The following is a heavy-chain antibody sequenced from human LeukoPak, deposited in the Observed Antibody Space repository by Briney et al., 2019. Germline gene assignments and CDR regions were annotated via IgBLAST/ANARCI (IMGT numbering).Heavy chain of an antibody. CDR1: GFTLSTYA. D-gene: IGHD3-22*01. CDR3: ARTKDSSGYSYYYYYYMDV. J-gene: IGHJ6*03. V-gene: IGHV3-23*01. Sequence: GGSLRLSCAASGFTLSTYAMSWVRQTPGKGLEWVAATSSSDAGTYHADSVRGRFTISRDNSKNTLYLQMNSLRAEDTAVYYCARTKDSSGYSYYYYYYMDVWGKGTTVTISS. CDR2: TSSSDAGT.